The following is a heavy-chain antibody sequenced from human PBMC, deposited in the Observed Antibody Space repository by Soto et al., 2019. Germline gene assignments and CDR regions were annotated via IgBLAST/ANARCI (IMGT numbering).Heavy chain of an antibody. CDR2: IYYSGST. J-gene: IGHJ4*02. V-gene: IGHV4-31*03. Sequence: PSETLSLACTVSGGSISSGGYYWSWIRQHPGKGLEWIGYIYYSGSTYYNPSLKSRVTISVDTSKNQFSLKLSSVTAADTAVYFCARDRSEDALFDYWGPRTPVTGSS. D-gene: IGHD2-21*01. CDR3: ARDRSEDALFDY. CDR1: GGSISSGGYY.